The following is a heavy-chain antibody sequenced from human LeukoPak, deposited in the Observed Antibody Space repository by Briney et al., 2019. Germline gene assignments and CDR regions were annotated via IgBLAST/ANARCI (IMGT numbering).Heavy chain of an antibody. CDR1: GGTFSSYP. J-gene: IGHJ5*02. CDR2: IIPIFGTV. CDR3: ARGGDGYCSSTSCSNWFDP. Sequence: SVKVSCKASGGTFSSYPISWVRQAPGQGLEWMGGIIPIFGTVNYAQKFQGRVTITTDESTSTAYMVLSSLRSEDMAVYYCARGGDGYCSSTSCSNWFDPWGQGTLVTVSS. V-gene: IGHV1-69*05. D-gene: IGHD2-2*01.